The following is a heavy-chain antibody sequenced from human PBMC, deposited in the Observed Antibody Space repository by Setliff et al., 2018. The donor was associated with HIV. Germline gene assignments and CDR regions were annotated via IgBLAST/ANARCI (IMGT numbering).Heavy chain of an antibody. Sequence: SETLSLTCVVSGYSISSNDWWGWIRQSPGKGLEWIGYIYYSGSIYYNPSLKSRVTMSVDTSKNQFSLKLSSVTAVDTAVYYCAKKGNGDHHFDYWGQGTLVTVSS. CDR3: AKKGNGDHHFDY. CDR1: GYSISSNDW. V-gene: IGHV4-28*05. D-gene: IGHD2-21*02. CDR2: IYYSGSI. J-gene: IGHJ4*02.